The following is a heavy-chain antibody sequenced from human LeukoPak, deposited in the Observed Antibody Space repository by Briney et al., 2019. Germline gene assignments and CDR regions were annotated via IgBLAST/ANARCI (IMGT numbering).Heavy chain of an antibody. V-gene: IGHV3-74*01. D-gene: IGHD3-22*01. CDR2: INSDGSST. J-gene: IGHJ4*02. CDR1: GFTFSSYW. CDR3: ARWGSMIVVRGAYDY. Sequence: GGSLRLSCAASGFTFSSYWMHWVRQAPGKGLVWVSRINSDGSSTSYADSVKGRFTISRDNAKNTLYLQMNSLRAEDTAVYYCARWGSMIVVRGAYDYWGQRTLVTVSS.